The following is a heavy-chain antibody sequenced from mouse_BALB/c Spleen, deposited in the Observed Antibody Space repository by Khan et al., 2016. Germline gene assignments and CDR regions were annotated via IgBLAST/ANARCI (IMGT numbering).Heavy chain of an antibody. CDR1: GYSITSGYG. Sequence: EVQLQESGPGLVKPSQSLSLTCTVTGYSITSGYGWNWIRQFPGNKLEWMGYISYSGSTNYNPSLKSRITITRDTSKNQVFLQLNSVTTEDTATYYCARTARIKYWGQGTTLTVSS. J-gene: IGHJ2*01. CDR3: ARTARIKY. D-gene: IGHD1-2*01. V-gene: IGHV3-2*02. CDR2: ISYSGST.